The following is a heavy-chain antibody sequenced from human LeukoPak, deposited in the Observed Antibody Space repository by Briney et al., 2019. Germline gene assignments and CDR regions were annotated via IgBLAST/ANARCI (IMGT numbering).Heavy chain of an antibody. Sequence: TGGSLRLSCAASGFTFSSYWMSWVRQAPEKGLEWVANIKQDGSEKYYVDSVKGRFTISRDNAKNSLYLQMNSLRAEDTAVYYCARDAAITMVRGVIIQLDYWGQGTLVTVSS. CDR3: ARDAAITMVRGVIIQLDY. V-gene: IGHV3-7*01. D-gene: IGHD3-10*01. CDR2: IKQDGSEK. J-gene: IGHJ4*02. CDR1: GFTFSSYW.